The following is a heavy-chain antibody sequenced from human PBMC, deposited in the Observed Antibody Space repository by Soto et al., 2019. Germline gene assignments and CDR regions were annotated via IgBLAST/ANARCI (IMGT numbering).Heavy chain of an antibody. CDR3: ASWLKGPDIGNYYYGMDV. D-gene: IGHD2-15*01. CDR1: GGAFSDYA. Sequence: SVKVSCKVSGGAFSDYAFSWVRQAPGQGLEWLGGIMPIFRAPDYAQKFQGRVTITADEFTRTAYMEMNSLRSEDTAVYYCASWLKGPDIGNYYYGMDVWGQGTTVTVSS. V-gene: IGHV1-69*13. CDR2: IMPIFRAP. J-gene: IGHJ6*02.